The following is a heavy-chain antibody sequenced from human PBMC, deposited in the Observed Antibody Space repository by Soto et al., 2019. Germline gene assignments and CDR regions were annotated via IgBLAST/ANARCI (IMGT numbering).Heavy chain of an antibody. CDR3: ARVGVEMATMRPGYYYGMDV. D-gene: IGHD5-12*01. Sequence: QVQLVQSGAEVKKPGSSVKVSCKASGGTFSSYAISWVRQAPGQGLEWMGGIIPIFGTANYAQKFQGRVTITAEESTSTAYMELSSLRSEDTAVYYCARVGVEMATMRPGYYYGMDVWGQGTTVTVSS. CDR1: GGTFSSYA. V-gene: IGHV1-69*01. CDR2: IIPIFGTA. J-gene: IGHJ6*02.